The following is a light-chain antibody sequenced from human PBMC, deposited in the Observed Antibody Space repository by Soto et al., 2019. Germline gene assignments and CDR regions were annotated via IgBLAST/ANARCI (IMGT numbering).Light chain of an antibody. Sequence: EIVLTQSPGTLSLSPGETATLSCRASQTISNTYLAWYQQKPVQAPHLLIYGASTRATGIPGRFSGSGSGTEFTITVNRLEPEAFAVYYCQQYGSSPRTFVQGTKVEI. CDR2: GAS. V-gene: IGKV3-20*01. CDR1: QTISNTY. CDR3: QQYGSSPRT. J-gene: IGKJ1*01.